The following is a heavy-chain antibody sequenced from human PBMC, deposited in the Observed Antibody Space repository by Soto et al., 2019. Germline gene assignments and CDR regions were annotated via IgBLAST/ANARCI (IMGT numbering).Heavy chain of an antibody. V-gene: IGHV2-5*02. J-gene: IGHJ6*02. CDR2: IYWDDDK. CDR3: AYLPCSGGSCYWFSFSGMDV. CDR1: GFSHSISGVG. D-gene: IGHD2-15*01. Sequence: QITLKESGPTLVKPTQTLTLTCTCSGFSHSISGVGMAWIRQPPGNALEWLALIYWDDDKRYRPSLESRLTITKDTSKNQVVLTMTNMDSVDTATYYCAYLPCSGGSCYWFSFSGMDVWGQGTTVTVSS.